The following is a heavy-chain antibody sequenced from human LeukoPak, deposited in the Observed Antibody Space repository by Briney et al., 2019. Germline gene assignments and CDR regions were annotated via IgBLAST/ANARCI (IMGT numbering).Heavy chain of an antibody. V-gene: IGHV4-4*07. J-gene: IGHJ6*03. Sequence: KPSETLSLTCIVSGGSISSDYWSWSRQPAGKGLEWIGHIYTSGSTNYNPSLTGRVTMSLDTSKNQFSLKLTSVTAADTAVYYCARVGLSSRGYYYYMDVWGRGTTVTVSS. D-gene: IGHD2-2*01. CDR1: GGSISSDY. CDR3: ARVGLSSRGYYYYMDV. CDR2: IYTSGST.